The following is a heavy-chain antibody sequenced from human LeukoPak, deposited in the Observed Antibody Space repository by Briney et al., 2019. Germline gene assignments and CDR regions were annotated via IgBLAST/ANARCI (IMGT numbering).Heavy chain of an antibody. D-gene: IGHD3-10*01. CDR3: AKDRAHYYGSGGYFY. V-gene: IGHV3-23*01. CDR2: ISGSGGST. J-gene: IGHJ4*02. Sequence: GGSLRLSCAASGFTFSSYAMSWVRQAPGKGLEWVSAISGSGGSTYYADSVKGRFTISRDNSKNTLYLQMNSLRAEDTAVYYCAKDRAHYYGSGGYFYWGQGTLVTASS. CDR1: GFTFSSYA.